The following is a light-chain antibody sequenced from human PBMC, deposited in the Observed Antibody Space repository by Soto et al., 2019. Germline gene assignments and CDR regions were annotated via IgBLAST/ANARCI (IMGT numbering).Light chain of an antibody. V-gene: IGKV3-11*01. CDR1: QSVSSY. Sequence: EIVLTQSPATLSLSPGERATLSRRASQSVSSYLAWYQQKPGQAPRLLIYDASNRATGIPARFSGSGSGTDFTLTISSLEPEDFAVYYCLQRDTWLTFGGGTKVEIK. CDR2: DAS. J-gene: IGKJ4*01. CDR3: LQRDTWLT.